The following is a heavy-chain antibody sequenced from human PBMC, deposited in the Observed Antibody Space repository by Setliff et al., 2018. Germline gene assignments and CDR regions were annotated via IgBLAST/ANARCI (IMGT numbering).Heavy chain of an antibody. Sequence: ASVKVSCKASGYTFTSYGISWVRQAPGQGLEWMGWINPSDGSTTYAQKFQGRVTMTTDTSTSTAYMELRSLRSDDTAVYYCARVLVGYDFWSGYYQTMPHFDYWGQGTLVTVSS. CDR3: ARVLVGYDFWSGYYQTMPHFDY. D-gene: IGHD3-3*01. J-gene: IGHJ4*02. V-gene: IGHV1-18*01. CDR2: INPSDGST. CDR1: GYTFTSYG.